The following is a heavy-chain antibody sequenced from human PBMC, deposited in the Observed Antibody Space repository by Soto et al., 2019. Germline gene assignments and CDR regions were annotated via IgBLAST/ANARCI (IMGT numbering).Heavy chain of an antibody. CDR3: SRWTGTDYYYYMDV. V-gene: IGHV3-21*01. J-gene: IGHJ6*03. CDR2: ISSSSSYI. D-gene: IGHD1-1*01. CDR1: GFTFSSYS. Sequence: PGGSLRLSCAASGFTFSSYSMNWVRQAPGKGLEWVSSISSSSSYIYYADSVKGRFTISRDNAKNSLYLQMNSLRAEDTAVYYCSRWTGTDYYYYMDVWGKGTTVTVSS.